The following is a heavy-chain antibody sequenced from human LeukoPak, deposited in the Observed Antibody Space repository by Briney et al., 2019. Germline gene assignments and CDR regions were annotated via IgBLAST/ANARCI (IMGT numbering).Heavy chain of an antibody. CDR2: ISAYNGNT. D-gene: IGHD5-24*01. Sequence: ASVKVSCKASGYTFTSYGISWVRQAPGQGLEWMGWISAYNGNTNYAQKLQGRVTMTTDTSTSTAYMELRSLRSDDTAVYYCVRARRVEMATGGRRNEFDYWGQGTLVTVSS. V-gene: IGHV1-18*01. CDR1: GYTFTSYG. CDR3: VRARRVEMATGGRRNEFDY. J-gene: IGHJ4*02.